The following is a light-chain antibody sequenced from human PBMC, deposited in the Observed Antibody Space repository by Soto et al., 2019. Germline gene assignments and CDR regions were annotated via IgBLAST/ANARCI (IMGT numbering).Light chain of an antibody. Sequence: DIQLTQSPSTLSASVGDRVTITCRASAGLNSRLAWYQQKPGKVPRLLIFAASTLQSGAPSRFRGAGTETDFTLTINCLQPEDFATYYCQKYNSAPCTVGQGTKLDSK. CDR1: AGLNSR. CDR3: QKYNSAPCT. CDR2: AAS. J-gene: IGKJ1*01. V-gene: IGKV1-27*01.